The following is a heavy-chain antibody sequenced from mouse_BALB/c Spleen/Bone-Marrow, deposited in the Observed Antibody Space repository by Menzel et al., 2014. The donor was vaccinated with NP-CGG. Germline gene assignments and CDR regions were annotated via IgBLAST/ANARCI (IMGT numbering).Heavy chain of an antibody. CDR1: GITVSSYA. Sequence: DVHLVESGGGLVKPGGSLKLSCEASGITVSSYAMSWVRQTPEQRLEWVASIGSGGSPHYPASVEGRLTISRDNARNILWVHVFSLRSEDTAMYYCARVGMTPFDFWGQGITLTVSS. J-gene: IGHJ2*01. D-gene: IGHD2-13*01. CDR2: IGSGGSP. CDR3: ARVGMTPFDF. V-gene: IGHV5-6-5*01.